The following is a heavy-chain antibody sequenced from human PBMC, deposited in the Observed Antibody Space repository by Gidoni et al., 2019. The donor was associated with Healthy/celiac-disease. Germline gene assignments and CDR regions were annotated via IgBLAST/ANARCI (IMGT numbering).Heavy chain of an antibody. CDR1: GFTFSSYS. J-gene: IGHJ6*02. D-gene: IGHD6-13*01. CDR2: ISSSSSYI. CDR3: AREVFIAGRNYYYYGMDV. Sequence: EVQLVESGGGLVKPGGSLRLSCAASGFTFSSYSMNWVRQAPGKGLEWVSSISSSSSYIYYADSVKGRFTISRDNAKNSLYLQMNSLRAEDTAVYYCAREVFIAGRNYYYYGMDVWGQGTTVTVSS. V-gene: IGHV3-21*01.